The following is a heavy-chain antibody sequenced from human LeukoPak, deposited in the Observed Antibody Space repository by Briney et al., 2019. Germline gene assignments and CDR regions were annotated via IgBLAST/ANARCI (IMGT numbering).Heavy chain of an antibody. Sequence: SETLSLTCTVSGVSISSGSYYWSCIRQPAGTGLEWIGRIYTSGSTNYNPSLKSRATISVDTSKNQFSLKLSSVTAADTAVYYCARGEGGNLDYYYYMDVWGKGTTVTVSS. CDR3: ARGEGGNLDYYYYMDV. CDR1: GVSISSGSYY. J-gene: IGHJ6*03. D-gene: IGHD3-16*01. CDR2: IYTSGST. V-gene: IGHV4-61*02.